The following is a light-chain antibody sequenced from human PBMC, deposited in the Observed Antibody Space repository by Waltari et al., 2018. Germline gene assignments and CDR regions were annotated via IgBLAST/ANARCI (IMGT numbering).Light chain of an antibody. V-gene: IGKV3-20*01. J-gene: IGKJ5*01. CDR3: QQYGSSAFT. CDR2: GAS. Sequence: EIVLTQSPGTLSLSPGERATLSCRANQNVDRNYLAWFRQKPGQAPRALIFGASSRATGIPDRFSCSGSGTDFTLTISRLEPEEFALYYCQQYGSSAFTFGQGTRLEI. CDR1: QNVDRNY.